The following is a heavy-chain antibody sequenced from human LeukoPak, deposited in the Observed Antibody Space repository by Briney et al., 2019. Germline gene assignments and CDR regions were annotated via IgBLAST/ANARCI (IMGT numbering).Heavy chain of an antibody. CDR2: INPNSGGR. CDR3: ARGDSSGYYPFDY. J-gene: IGHJ4*02. CDR1: GYTFTGYY. D-gene: IGHD3-22*01. V-gene: IGHV1-2*06. Sequence: ASVKVSCKASGYTFTGYYMHWVRQAPGQGLEWMGRINPNSGGRNYAQKFQGRVTMTRDTSISTAYMELSRLRSDDAAVYYCARGDSSGYYPFDYWGQGTLVTVSS.